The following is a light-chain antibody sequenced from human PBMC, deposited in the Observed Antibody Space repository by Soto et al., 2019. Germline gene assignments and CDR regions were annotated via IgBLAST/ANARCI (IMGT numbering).Light chain of an antibody. CDR1: QSISSW. Sequence: DIQVTQSPSTLSASVGDRVTITCRASQSISSWLAWYQQKPGKAPKLLIYKASSLESGVPSRFSGSGSGTEFTLTISSLQPDDFATYYCQQTGGTFGQGTKVDIK. CDR3: QQTGGT. J-gene: IGKJ1*01. V-gene: IGKV1-5*03. CDR2: KAS.